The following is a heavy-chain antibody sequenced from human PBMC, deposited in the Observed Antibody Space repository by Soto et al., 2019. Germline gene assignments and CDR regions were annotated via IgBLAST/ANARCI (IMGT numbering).Heavy chain of an antibody. CDR2: INTDGDTT. V-gene: IGHV3-74*01. CDR1: GFTFNNYW. D-gene: IGHD1-1*01. CDR3: ANVQKVSYSWLAP. J-gene: IGHJ5*02. Sequence: ELQLVESGGDLVQPGGSLRLSCAASGFTFNNYWMHWVRQAPGKGLVWVSRINTDGDTTTYADSVKGRFTISRDNAKNTLYVQVIMLRVEDTVVYYCANVQKVSYSWLAPWGKGTLVTV.